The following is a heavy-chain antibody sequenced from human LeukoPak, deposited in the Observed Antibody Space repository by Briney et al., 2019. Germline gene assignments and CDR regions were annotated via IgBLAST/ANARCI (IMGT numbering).Heavy chain of an antibody. V-gene: IGHV1-2*02. J-gene: IGHJ5*02. Sequence: ASVKVSCKSSGYTFSYYYIHWVRQAPGQGLEWIGWINPNNGDTNYAQSFQGRVTLTRDTSSTTVYMELTGLTSDDTAVFYCARDRGVAAAGLLDPWGQGTLVTVSS. D-gene: IGHD6-13*01. CDR1: GYTFSYYY. CDR2: INPNNGDT. CDR3: ARDRGVAAAGLLDP.